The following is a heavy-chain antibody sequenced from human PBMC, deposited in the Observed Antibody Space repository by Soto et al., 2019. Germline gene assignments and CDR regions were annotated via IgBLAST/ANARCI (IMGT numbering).Heavy chain of an antibody. Sequence: VQLVESGGGVVQPGRSLRLSCAASGFTFSSYGMHWVRQAPGKGLEWVAVIWYDGSNKYYADSVKGRFTISRDNSKNTLYLQMNSLRAEDTAVYYCARGHSSSWYLYFDYWGQGTLVTVSS. CDR1: GFTFSSYG. J-gene: IGHJ4*02. D-gene: IGHD6-13*01. CDR2: IWYDGSNK. V-gene: IGHV3-33*01. CDR3: ARGHSSSWYLYFDY.